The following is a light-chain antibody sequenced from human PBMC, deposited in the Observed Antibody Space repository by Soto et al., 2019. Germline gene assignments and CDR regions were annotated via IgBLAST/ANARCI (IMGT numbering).Light chain of an antibody. Sequence: DIVLTQSPGTLSLSPGERATLSCRASRSVNNNYLAWYQQKPGQAPRLLIFGASSRATGIPDRFIGSGSGTEFIPTISSLEPDDFAIYHCHQHGGSPETFGQGTKVDIK. V-gene: IGKV3-20*01. CDR3: HQHGGSPET. CDR1: RSVNNNY. CDR2: GAS. J-gene: IGKJ1*01.